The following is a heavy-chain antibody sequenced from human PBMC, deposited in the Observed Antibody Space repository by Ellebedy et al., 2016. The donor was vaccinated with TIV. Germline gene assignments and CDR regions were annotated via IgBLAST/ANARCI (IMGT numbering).Heavy chain of an antibody. Sequence: GESLKISCSVSGLTFSSFYMNWVRQAPGKGLEWVGRIKSKTDGATTDYGAPAKGRFTISRDDSKATVYMQIDSLRIEDTAVYYCARTCSGGSCYPVTSDAFDIWGQGTMVTVSS. D-gene: IGHD2-15*01. J-gene: IGHJ3*02. V-gene: IGHV3-15*01. CDR3: ARTCSGGSCYPVTSDAFDI. CDR1: GLTFSSFY. CDR2: IKSKTDGATT.